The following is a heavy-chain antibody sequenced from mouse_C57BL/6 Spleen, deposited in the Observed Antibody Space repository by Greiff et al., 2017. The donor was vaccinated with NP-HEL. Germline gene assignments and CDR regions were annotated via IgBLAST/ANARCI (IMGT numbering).Heavy chain of an antibody. Sequence: VQLQQPGAELVKPGASVKLSRKASGYTFTSYWMQWVKQRPGQGLEWIGEIDPSDSYTNYNQKFKGKATLTVDTSSSTAYMQLSSLTSEDSAVYYCARWLLRDYAMDYWGQGTSVTVSS. CDR1: GYTFTSYW. CDR2: IDPSDSYT. CDR3: ARWLLRDYAMDY. D-gene: IGHD2-3*01. V-gene: IGHV1-50*01. J-gene: IGHJ4*01.